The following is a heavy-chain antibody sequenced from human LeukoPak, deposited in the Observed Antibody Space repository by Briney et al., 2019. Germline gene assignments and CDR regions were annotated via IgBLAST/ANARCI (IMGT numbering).Heavy chain of an antibody. CDR2: INPNSGGT. CDR1: GYTFTGYY. CDR3: AREGIAAAHRYFDY. J-gene: IGHJ4*02. Sequence: VASVTVSCKASGYTFTGYYMHWVRQAPGQGLEWMGWINPNSGGTNYAQKFQGWVTMTRGTSISTAYMELSRLRSDDTAVYYCAREGIAAAHRYFDYWGQGTLVTVSS. V-gene: IGHV1-2*04. D-gene: IGHD6-13*01.